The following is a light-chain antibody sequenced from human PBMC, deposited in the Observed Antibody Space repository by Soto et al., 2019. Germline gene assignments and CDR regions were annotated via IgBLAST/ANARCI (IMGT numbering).Light chain of an antibody. V-gene: IGKV1-5*01. CDR2: DVS. J-gene: IGKJ2*01. Sequence: DIPMTQSPSTLAASVGDTVTMTCRSSSTWLAWYQKKPGKAPKLLIYDVSNLERGVPPRFSGSTSGAESTLTITGLQPDDLGMYYCQHTADFTFGQGTKVEIK. CDR1: SSTW. CDR3: QHTADFT.